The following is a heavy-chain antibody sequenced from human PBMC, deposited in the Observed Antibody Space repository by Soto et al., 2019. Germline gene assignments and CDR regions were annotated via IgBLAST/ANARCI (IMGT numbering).Heavy chain of an antibody. Sequence: SETLSLTCTVSGGSISSGGYYWSWIHQHPGKGLEWIGYIYYSGNTYYNPSLKSRVTISVDTSKNQFSLKLSSVTAADTAVYYCARVSPAPHYYYDSSLYYFDYWGQGTLVTVSS. CDR2: IYYSGNT. CDR3: ARVSPAPHYYYDSSLYYFDY. CDR1: GGSISSGGYY. J-gene: IGHJ4*02. D-gene: IGHD3-22*01. V-gene: IGHV4-31*03.